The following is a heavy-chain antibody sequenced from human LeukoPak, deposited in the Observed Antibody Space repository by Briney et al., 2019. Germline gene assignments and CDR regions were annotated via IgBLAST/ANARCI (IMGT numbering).Heavy chain of an antibody. D-gene: IGHD4/OR15-4a*01. CDR2: ISGTGSLT. V-gene: IGHV3-48*02. J-gene: IGHJ4*02. Sequence: GGSLRLSCAASGFTFSTYGMNWVRQAPGKGLEWISYISGTGSLTYYADSVKGRFTISRDNAKSSLYLQMSSLRDEDTAVYYCAREYGGPDYWGQGTLVTVSS. CDR3: AREYGGPDY. CDR1: GFTFSTYG.